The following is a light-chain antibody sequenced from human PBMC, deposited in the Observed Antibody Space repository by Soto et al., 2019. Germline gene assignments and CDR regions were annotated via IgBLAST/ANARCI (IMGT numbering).Light chain of an antibody. Sequence: DIPMTQSPSSLSASVGDRVTITCQASRDISVYLNWYQQKPGRPPKLLVYDASNLQTGVPSRFSGSGSGTQFTFTISSLQPEDIATYYCQQYDNLPPYTFGQGTKLEIK. CDR3: QQYDNLPPYT. CDR2: DAS. V-gene: IGKV1-33*01. CDR1: RDISVY. J-gene: IGKJ2*01.